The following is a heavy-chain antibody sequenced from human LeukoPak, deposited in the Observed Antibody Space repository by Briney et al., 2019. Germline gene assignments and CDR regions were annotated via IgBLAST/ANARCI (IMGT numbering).Heavy chain of an antibody. CDR2: IIPIFGTA. D-gene: IGHD4-17*01. V-gene: IGHV1-69*13. CDR1: GGTFSSYA. J-gene: IGHJ6*02. CDR3: ARGDYGDALYYYYGMDV. Sequence: SVKVSCKASGGTFSSYAISWVRQAPGQGLEWMGGIIPIFGTANYAQKFQGRVTITADESTSTAYMELSSLRSEDTAVYYCARGDYGDALYYYYGMDVWGQGTTVTVSS.